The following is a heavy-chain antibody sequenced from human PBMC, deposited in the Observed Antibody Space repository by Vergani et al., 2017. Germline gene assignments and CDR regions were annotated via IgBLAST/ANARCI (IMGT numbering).Heavy chain of an antibody. Sequence: QMQLQESGPGLVKASETLSLTCTVSGDSIISRSYYWGWIRQPPGKGLEWIGSIYNSGNGDSSSSLKSRVTISADTSKNQFSLRLTSVTAADTAVYYCARDFVADYDYVWGSYGIDYWGQGTLVTVSS. CDR3: ARDFVADYDYVWGSYGIDY. V-gene: IGHV4-39*02. D-gene: IGHD3-16*01. J-gene: IGHJ4*02. CDR1: GDSIISRSYY. CDR2: IYNSGNG.